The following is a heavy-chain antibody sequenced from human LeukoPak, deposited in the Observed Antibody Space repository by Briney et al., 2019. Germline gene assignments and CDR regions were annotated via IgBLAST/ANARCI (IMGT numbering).Heavy chain of an antibody. V-gene: IGHV4-59*11. Sequence: SETLSLTCTVSGRSISSHYWSWIRQPPGKGLEWGGYIYNSGRTNYNPSIKRRVTISVDTSKIQFYLKLSSVTAADTAMYYCAQSSYYYYRDVGGKGTTVTVSS. J-gene: IGHJ6*03. CDR2: IYNSGRT. CDR3: AQSSYYYYRDV. D-gene: IGHD6-6*01. CDR1: GRSISSHY.